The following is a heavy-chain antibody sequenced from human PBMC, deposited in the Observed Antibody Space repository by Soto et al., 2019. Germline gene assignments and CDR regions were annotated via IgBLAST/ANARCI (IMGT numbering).Heavy chain of an antibody. CDR1: GGTFSSHT. J-gene: IGHJ6*02. Sequence: QVQLVQSGAEVKKPGSSVKVSCKASGGTFSSHTINWVRQAPGQGLEWMGRIIPILGITNYAQRFQGRVTSIADKVASTAYMELSSLRSEDTAVYYCAKDGGRGDDYYCCDMDVWGQGTTVTVSS. CDR3: AKDGGRGDDYYCCDMDV. V-gene: IGHV1-69*08. D-gene: IGHD1-26*01. CDR2: IIPILGIT.